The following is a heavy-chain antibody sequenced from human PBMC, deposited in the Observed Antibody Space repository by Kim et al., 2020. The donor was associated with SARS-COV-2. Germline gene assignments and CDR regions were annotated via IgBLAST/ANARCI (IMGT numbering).Heavy chain of an antibody. CDR1: GGTFSSYA. V-gene: IGHV1-69*13. CDR3: ARGDDSVRLGELSYFDP. CDR2: IIPIFGTA. D-gene: IGHD3-16*02. J-gene: IGHJ5*02. Sequence: SVKVSCKASGGTFSSYAISWVRQAPGQGLEWMGGIIPIFGTANYAQKFQGRVTITADESTSTAYMELSSLRSEDTAVYYCARGDDSVRLGELSYFDPWGQGTLVTVSS.